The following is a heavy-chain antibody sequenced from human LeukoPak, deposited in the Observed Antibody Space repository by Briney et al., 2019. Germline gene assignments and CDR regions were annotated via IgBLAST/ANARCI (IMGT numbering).Heavy chain of an antibody. V-gene: IGHV1-2*02. CDR2: INPTSGGT. J-gene: IGHJ3*02. Sequence: ASVKVSCKASGYTFTDYYMHWVRQAPGQGLEWIGWINPTSGGTNYAQKFQGRATMTRDTSISTAYMELSRLTSDDTATYYCARDGAFDIWGQGTMVTVSS. CDR3: ARDGAFDI. CDR1: GYTFTDYY.